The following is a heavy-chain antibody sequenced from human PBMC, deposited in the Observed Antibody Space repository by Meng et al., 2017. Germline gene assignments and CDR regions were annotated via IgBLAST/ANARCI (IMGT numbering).Heavy chain of an antibody. D-gene: IGHD3-10*01. CDR3: VSLFMVRGVIGDSTTPLGIDY. CDR1: GGSISSSSYY. J-gene: IGHJ4*02. V-gene: IGHV4-39*07. CDR2: IYYSGSN. Sequence: SETLSLTCTVSGGSISSSSYYWGWIRQPPGKGLEWIWSIYYSGSNYYNPSLKSRVTISVDTSKNHFFLKLSSVTAADTAVYYCVSLFMVRGVIGDSTTPLGIDYWGQGTLVTVSS.